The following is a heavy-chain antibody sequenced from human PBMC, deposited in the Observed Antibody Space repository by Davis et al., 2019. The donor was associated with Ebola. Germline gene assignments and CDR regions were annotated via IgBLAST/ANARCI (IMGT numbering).Heavy chain of an antibody. J-gene: IGHJ6*04. Sequence: AASVKVSCKASGYTFTSYDINWVRQAPGQGLEWMGWMNPNTGNTGYAQKFQGRVTMTRNTSISTAYMELSSLRSEDTAVYYCAREMATDLFYYGMDVWGKGTTVTVSS. CDR3: AREMATDLFYYGMDV. CDR1: GYTFTSYD. CDR2: MNPNTGNT. D-gene: IGHD5-24*01. V-gene: IGHV1-8*01.